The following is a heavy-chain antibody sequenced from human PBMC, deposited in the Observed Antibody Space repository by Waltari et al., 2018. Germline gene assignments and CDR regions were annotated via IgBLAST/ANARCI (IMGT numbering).Heavy chain of an antibody. J-gene: IGHJ4*02. CDR1: GFTFSSYG. Sequence: QVQLVESGGGVVQPGRSLRLSCAASGFTFSSYGIHWLRQAPGKGLEWVAVIWYDGSNKYYADSVKGRFTISRDNSKNTLYLRMNSLRAEDTAVYYCARSRIWSGYYSFDYWGQGTLVTVSS. CDR3: ARSRIWSGYYSFDY. D-gene: IGHD3-3*01. V-gene: IGHV3-33*01. CDR2: IWYDGSNK.